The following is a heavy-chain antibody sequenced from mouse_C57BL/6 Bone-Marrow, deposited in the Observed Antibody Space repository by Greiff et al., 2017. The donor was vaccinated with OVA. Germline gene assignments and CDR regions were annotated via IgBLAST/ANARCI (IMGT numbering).Heavy chain of an antibody. Sequence: EVKLVESGAELVRPGSSVKMSCKTSGYTFTSYGINWVKQRPGQGLEWIGYIYIGNGYTEYNEKFKGKATLTSDTSSSTAYMQLSSLTSEDSAIYFCARGKAYYYGSSWNAMDYWGQGTSVTVSS. CDR1: GYTFTSYG. CDR2: IYIGNGYT. D-gene: IGHD1-1*01. V-gene: IGHV1-58*01. CDR3: ARGKAYYYGSSWNAMDY. J-gene: IGHJ4*01.